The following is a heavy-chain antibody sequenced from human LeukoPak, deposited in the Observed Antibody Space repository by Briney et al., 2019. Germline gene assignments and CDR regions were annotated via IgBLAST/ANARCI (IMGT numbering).Heavy chain of an antibody. Sequence: PGGSLRLSCAASGFTFSSYSMNWVRQAPGKGLEWVSSISSSSSYIYYADSVKGRFTISRDNAKNSLYLQMNSLRAEDTAVYYCARDSDYYDSSGYYYLTDYWGRGTLVTVSS. J-gene: IGHJ4*02. D-gene: IGHD3-22*01. V-gene: IGHV3-21*01. CDR1: GFTFSSYS. CDR3: ARDSDYYDSSGYYYLTDY. CDR2: ISSSSSYI.